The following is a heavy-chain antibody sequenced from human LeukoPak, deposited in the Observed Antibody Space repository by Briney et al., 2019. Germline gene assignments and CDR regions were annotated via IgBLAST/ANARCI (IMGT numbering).Heavy chain of an antibody. CDR2: IYYSGST. D-gene: IGHD5-18*01. J-gene: IGHJ4*02. Sequence: SQTLSLTCTASGGSISSGGYYWSWIRQHPGKGLEWIGYIYYSGSTYYNPSLKRRVTISVDTSKNKFSLKLSSVTAADTAVYYCARDRSDRYGYRVFDYWGQGTLVTVSS. CDR1: GGSISSGGYY. CDR3: ARDRSDRYGYRVFDY. V-gene: IGHV4-31*03.